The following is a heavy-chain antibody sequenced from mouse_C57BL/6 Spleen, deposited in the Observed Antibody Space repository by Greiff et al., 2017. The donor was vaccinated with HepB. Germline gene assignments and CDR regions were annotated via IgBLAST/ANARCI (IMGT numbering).Heavy chain of an antibody. D-gene: IGHD1-1*01. J-gene: IGHJ1*03. CDR1: GYAFSSSW. V-gene: IGHV1-82*01. CDR2: IYPGDGDT. CDR3: ARRRITTVVEWYFDV. Sequence: VQLQQSGPELVKPGASVKISCKASGYAFSSSWMNWVKQRPGKGLEWIGRIYPGDGDTNYNGKFKGKATLTADKSSSTAYMQLSSLTYEDSAVYFCARRRITTVVEWYFDVWGTGTTVTVSS.